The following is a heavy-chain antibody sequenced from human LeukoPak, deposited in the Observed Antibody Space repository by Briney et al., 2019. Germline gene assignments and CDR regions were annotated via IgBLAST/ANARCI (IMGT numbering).Heavy chain of an antibody. J-gene: IGHJ4*02. CDR2: IIPIFGTA. CDR3: AREERRGGKATPDFDY. V-gene: IGHV1-69*05. CDR1: GGTFSSYA. Sequence: GASVKVSCKASGGTFSSYAISWVRLAPGQGLEWMGRIIPIFGTANYAQKFQGRVTITTDESTSTAYMELSSLRSEDTAVYYCAREERRGGKATPDFDYWGQGTLVTVSS. D-gene: IGHD2-15*01.